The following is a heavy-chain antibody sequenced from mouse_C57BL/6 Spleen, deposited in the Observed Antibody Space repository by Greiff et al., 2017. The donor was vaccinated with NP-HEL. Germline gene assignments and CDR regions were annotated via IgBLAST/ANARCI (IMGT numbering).Heavy chain of an antibody. CDR3: ARDRDYYGSSYDFDY. CDR2: INPSSGYT. CDR1: GYTFTSYT. Sequence: QVQLQQSGAELARPGASVKMSCKASGYTFTSYTMHWVKQRPGQGLEWIGYINPSSGYTKYNQKFKDKATLTADKSSSTAYMQLSSLTSEDSAVYYCARDRDYYGSSYDFDYWGQGTTLTVSS. D-gene: IGHD1-1*01. J-gene: IGHJ2*01. V-gene: IGHV1-4*01.